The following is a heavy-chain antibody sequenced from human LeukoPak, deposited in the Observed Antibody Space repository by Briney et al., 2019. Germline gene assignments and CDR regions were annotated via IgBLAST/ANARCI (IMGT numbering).Heavy chain of an antibody. Sequence: ASVKVSCKASGYTFTSYDINRVRHATGQGIEWMGWMNPTSGHTGYAQKIQGRVTMTRDTSIGTAYMELSSLRSEDSAVYYCARVPNRGDKFDPWGQGTLVTVSS. CDR3: ARVPNRGDKFDP. CDR1: GYTFTSYD. J-gene: IGHJ5*02. V-gene: IGHV1-8*01. CDR2: MNPTSGHT. D-gene: IGHD4-17*01.